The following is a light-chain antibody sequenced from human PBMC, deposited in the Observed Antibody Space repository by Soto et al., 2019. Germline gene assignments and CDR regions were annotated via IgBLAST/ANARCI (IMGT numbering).Light chain of an antibody. CDR1: QSVSSSY. CDR3: QQYGSSPRT. Sequence: EIVLTQSPGTLCLFPGERATLSCRASQSVSSSYLAWYQQKPGQAPRLLIYGASRRATGIPDRFSGSGSGTDFTLTISRLEPEDFAVYYCQQYGSSPRTFGQGTKVDI. CDR2: GAS. V-gene: IGKV3-20*01. J-gene: IGKJ1*01.